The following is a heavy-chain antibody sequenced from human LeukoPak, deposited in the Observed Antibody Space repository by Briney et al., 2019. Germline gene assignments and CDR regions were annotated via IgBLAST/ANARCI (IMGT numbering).Heavy chain of an antibody. J-gene: IGHJ6*02. CDR3: ARDRYCSSTSCYEDDYYYYGMDV. CDR2: INPNSGGT. CDR1: GYTFTGYY. D-gene: IGHD2-2*01. Sequence: ASVKVSCKASGYTFTGYYMHWVRQAPGQGLEWMGWINPNSGGTNYAQKFQGRVTMTRDTSISTAYMELSRLRSDDTAVYYCARDRYCSSTSCYEDDYYYYGMDVWGQGTTVTVSS. V-gene: IGHV1-2*02.